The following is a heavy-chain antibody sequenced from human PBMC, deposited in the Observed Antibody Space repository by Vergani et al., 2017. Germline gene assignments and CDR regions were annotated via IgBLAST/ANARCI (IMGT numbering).Heavy chain of an antibody. D-gene: IGHD2-2*01. Sequence: QVQLPQWGAGLLKPSETLSLTCAVYGGSFSGYYWSWIRQPPGKGLEWIGEINHSGSTNYNPSLKSRVTISVDTSKNQFSLKLSSVTAADTAVYYCARKSGYCSSTSCKIYYYYYYMDVWGKGTTVTVSS. V-gene: IGHV4-34*01. CDR2: INHSGST. CDR1: GGSFSGYY. CDR3: ARKSGYCSSTSCKIYYYYYYMDV. J-gene: IGHJ6*03.